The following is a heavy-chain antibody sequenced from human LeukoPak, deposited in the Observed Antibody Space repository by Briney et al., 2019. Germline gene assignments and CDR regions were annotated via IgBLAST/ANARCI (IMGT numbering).Heavy chain of an antibody. CDR2: ICSSGSTI. D-gene: IGHD6-19*01. CDR3: ARAEYSSGDDY. Sequence: GGSLRLSCAASGFTFSDYYMSWIRQAPGKGLEGVSYICSSGSTIYYADSVKGRFTISRDNAKNSLYLQMNSLRAEDTAVYYCARAEYSSGDDYWGQGTLVTVSS. V-gene: IGHV3-11*01. CDR1: GFTFSDYY. J-gene: IGHJ4*02.